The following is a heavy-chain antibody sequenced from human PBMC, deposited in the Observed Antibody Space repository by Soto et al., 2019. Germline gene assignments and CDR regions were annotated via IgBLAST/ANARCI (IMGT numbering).Heavy chain of an antibody. D-gene: IGHD5-12*01. J-gene: IGHJ4*02. Sequence: QLQLQESGPGLVKPSETLSLTCTVSGGSISSSSYYWGWIRQPPGKGLEWIGSIYYSGSTYYNPSLKSRVNSSVGTSKKQFSLKPSSGPSADTGVYYCVGGGGYSGYGGSFDYWGQGTLVTVSS. CDR3: VGGGGYSGYGGSFDY. V-gene: IGHV4-39*01. CDR1: GGSISSSSYY. CDR2: IYYSGST.